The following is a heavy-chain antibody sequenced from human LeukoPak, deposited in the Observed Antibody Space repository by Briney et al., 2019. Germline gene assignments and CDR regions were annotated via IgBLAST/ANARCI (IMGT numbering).Heavy chain of an antibody. Sequence: PGGSLRLSCAASGFTFSTYSMNWVRQAPGKGLEWVSSITTSRSGTYIYYGDSVTGRFTISRDNAKNSLYLQMNSLRADDTAEYYCARALGDQPNYYYGMDVWGQGTTVTVSS. J-gene: IGHJ6*02. CDR1: GFTFSTYS. CDR2: ITTSRSGTYI. CDR3: ARALGDQPNYYYGMDV. V-gene: IGHV3-21*01. D-gene: IGHD2-2*01.